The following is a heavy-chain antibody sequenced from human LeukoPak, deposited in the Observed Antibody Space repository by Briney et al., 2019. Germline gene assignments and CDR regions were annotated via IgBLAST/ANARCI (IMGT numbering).Heavy chain of an antibody. V-gene: IGHV4-4*07. Sequence: SETLSLTCTVSDGSITNFYWSWIRQPAGKGLEWIGRFYSGGSTNYNPSLQSRVTISIDTSKNQLYLRLRSVTAADTAVYFCARDGIVGSTTFGYGYYGMDVWGQGTTVTVSS. CDR1: DGSITNFY. J-gene: IGHJ6*02. D-gene: IGHD1-26*01. CDR2: FYSGGST. CDR3: ARDGIVGSTTFGYGYYGMDV.